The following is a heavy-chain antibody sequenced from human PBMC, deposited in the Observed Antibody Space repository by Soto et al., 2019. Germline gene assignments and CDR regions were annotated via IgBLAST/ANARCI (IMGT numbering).Heavy chain of an antibody. CDR1: VYSFTSYW. D-gene: IGHD5-12*01. J-gene: IGHJ4*02. CDR3: ARAGYSGYDIDY. Sequence: PGESPKTSCNGSVYSFTSYWIGCVRQMPGKGLEWMGIIYPGDSDTRYSPSFQGQVTISADKSISTAYLQWSSLKASDTAMYYCARAGYSGYDIDYWGQGTLVTVSS. CDR2: IYPGDSDT. V-gene: IGHV5-51*01.